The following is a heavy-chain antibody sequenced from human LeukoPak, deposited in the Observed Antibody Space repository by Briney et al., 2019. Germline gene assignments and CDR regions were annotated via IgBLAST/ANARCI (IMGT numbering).Heavy chain of an antibody. Sequence: SETLSLTCAVYGGSFGGSFWSWIRLPPGKGLEWIGEINHSGSTNYNPSLKRRVTISVDTSKNQFPLKLNSVTAADTAVYYCARTGYGDYLSYWGQGILVTVSS. CDR1: GGSFGGSF. D-gene: IGHD4-17*01. V-gene: IGHV4-34*01. J-gene: IGHJ4*02. CDR2: INHSGST. CDR3: ARTGYGDYLSY.